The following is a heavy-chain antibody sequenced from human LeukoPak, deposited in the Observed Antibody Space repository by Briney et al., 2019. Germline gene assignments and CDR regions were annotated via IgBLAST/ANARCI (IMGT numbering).Heavy chain of an antibody. CDR2: IYYSGST. J-gene: IGHJ3*02. CDR3: ARVIIGTTNFDI. Sequence: PSETLSLTCTVSGGSISSDFWSWIRQPPGKGLEWIGYIYYSGSTNYNPSLKSRVTISVDTSKNQFSLKLSSVTAADTAVYYCARVIIGTTNFDIWGQGTMVTVSS. D-gene: IGHD1-7*01. V-gene: IGHV4-59*01. CDR1: GGSISSDF.